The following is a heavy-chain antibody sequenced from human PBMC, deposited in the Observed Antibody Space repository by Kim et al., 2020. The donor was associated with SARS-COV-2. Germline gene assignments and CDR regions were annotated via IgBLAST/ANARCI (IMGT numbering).Heavy chain of an antibody. CDR1: GFTFSSYA. V-gene: IGHV3-30*04. J-gene: IGHJ4*02. CDR2: ISYDGSNK. D-gene: IGHD3-16*02. Sequence: GGSLRLSCAASGFTFSSYAMHWVRQAPGKGLEWVAVISYDGSNKYYADSVTGRFTISRDNSKNTLYLQMNSLRAGDTAGYYCARGQPEAPYDYVWGSYLLDYWGQGTLGTASS. CDR3: ARGQPEAPYDYVWGSYLLDY.